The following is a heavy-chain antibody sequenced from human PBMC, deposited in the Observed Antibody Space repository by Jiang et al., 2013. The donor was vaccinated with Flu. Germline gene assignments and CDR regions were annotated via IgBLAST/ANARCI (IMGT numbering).Heavy chain of an antibody. D-gene: IGHD2-8*02. CDR2: ISPYNGYT. CDR3: ARVSGGAPVYYFDY. Sequence: SGAEVKKPGASVKVSCKASGYTFSSHGINWVRQAPGQGLEWMGWISPYNGYTNYAQNLQGRVTMTTDTSTSTAYVELRSLRSDDTAVYYCARVSGGAPVYYFDYWGQGALVTVSS. V-gene: IGHV1-18*01. J-gene: IGHJ4*02. CDR1: GYTFSSHG.